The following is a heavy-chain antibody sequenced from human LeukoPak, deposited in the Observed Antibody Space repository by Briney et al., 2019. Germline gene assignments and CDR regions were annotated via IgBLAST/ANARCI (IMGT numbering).Heavy chain of an antibody. CDR2: IKSKTDGGTT. Sequence: GGSLRLSCAVSGFTFSKAWMSWVRQAPGKGLEWVGRIKSKTDGGTTDYAAPVKGRFTLSRDDSKNTLYLQMNSLKTEYTAVYYCITVDIRGPGGYWGQGTLVTVSS. D-gene: IGHD2-15*01. J-gene: IGHJ4*02. V-gene: IGHV3-15*01. CDR1: GFTFSKAW. CDR3: ITVDIRGPGGY.